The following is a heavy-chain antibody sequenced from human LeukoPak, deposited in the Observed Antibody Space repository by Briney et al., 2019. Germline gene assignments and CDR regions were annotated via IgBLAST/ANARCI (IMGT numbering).Heavy chain of an antibody. CDR2: ISYDGSNK. Sequence: GGSLRLSCAASGFTFSSYAMHWVRQAPGKGLEWVAVISYDGSNKYYADSVKGRFTISRDNSKNTLYLQMNSLRAEDTAVCYCARALYDFWSGYYQGGLGYWGQGTLVTVSS. V-gene: IGHV3-30-3*01. J-gene: IGHJ4*02. CDR1: GFTFSSYA. D-gene: IGHD3-3*01. CDR3: ARALYDFWSGYYQGGLGY.